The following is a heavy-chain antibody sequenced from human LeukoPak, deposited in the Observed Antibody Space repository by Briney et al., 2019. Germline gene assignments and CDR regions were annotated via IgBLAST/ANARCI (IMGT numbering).Heavy chain of an antibody. J-gene: IGHJ3*01. CDR3: TRDYPASFDV. CDR1: GFNFGDFA. CDR2: IRSTIYGGTT. V-gene: IGHV3-49*04. Sequence: GGSLRLSCTVSGFNFGDFAMSWVRQAPGKGLEWLGLIRSTIYGGTTDYAASVKGRFTISRDDSKSIAYLQMNSLKTEDTAMYYCTRDYPASFDVWGQGTLVTVSS.